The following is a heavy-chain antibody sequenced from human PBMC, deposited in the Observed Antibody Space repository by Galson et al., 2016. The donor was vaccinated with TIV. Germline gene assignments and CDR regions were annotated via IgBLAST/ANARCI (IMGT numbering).Heavy chain of an antibody. D-gene: IGHD3-10*01. Sequence: PALVKPTQTLTLTCTFSGFSLSDTGVAVGWIRQPPGKALEWLALIYWNGDKHSSPSLKTRLAITTTTSKNQVYLSMTNMDPMDTATYYWAHISYSEFGSYFAFGYWGQGALIIVSS. CDR2: IYWNGDK. V-gene: IGHV2-5*01. J-gene: IGHJ4*02. CDR1: GFSLSDTGVA. CDR3: AHISYSEFGSYFAFGY.